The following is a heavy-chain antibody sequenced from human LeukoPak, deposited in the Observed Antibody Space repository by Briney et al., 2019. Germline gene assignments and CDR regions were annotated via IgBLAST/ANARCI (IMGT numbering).Heavy chain of an antibody. V-gene: IGHV3-23*01. Sequence: GGTLRLSCAASGFTFTSYAMSWVRQAPGKGLDWISAISSSGGSTYYADSVNGRFTISRDNSKNTLYLQMNSLRAEDTAVFYCARACSGGGCYLAAFDVWGQGTMVTVSS. J-gene: IGHJ3*01. CDR2: ISSSGGST. CDR1: GFTFTSYA. D-gene: IGHD2-15*01. CDR3: ARACSGGGCYLAAFDV.